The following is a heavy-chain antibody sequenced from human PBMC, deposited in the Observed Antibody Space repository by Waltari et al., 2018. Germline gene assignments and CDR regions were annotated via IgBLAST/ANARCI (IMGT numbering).Heavy chain of an antibody. Sequence: QVQLQESGPGLVKPSETLSLTCAVSGYSISSGYYWGWIRQPPGKGLEWIGSIYHSGGTYYNPSLKSRVTISVDTSKNQFSLKLSSVTAADTAVYYCYGEDRRVQGSTFFDIWGQGTMVTVSS. D-gene: IGHD3-10*01. CDR3: YGEDRRVQGSTFFDI. CDR2: IYHSGGT. V-gene: IGHV4-38-2*01. CDR1: GYSISSGYY. J-gene: IGHJ3*02.